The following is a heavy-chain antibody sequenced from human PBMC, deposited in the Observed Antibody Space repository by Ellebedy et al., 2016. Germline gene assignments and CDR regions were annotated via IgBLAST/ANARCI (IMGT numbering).Heavy chain of an antibody. J-gene: IGHJ4*02. CDR1: GFTVSSNY. V-gene: IGHV3-53*01. CDR2: IYSGGST. Sequence: GESLKISCAASGFTVSSNYMSWVRQAPGKGLEWVSVIYSGGSTYHADSVKGRFTISRDNSKNTLYLQMNSLRADDTAVYYCRQGHYADYWGQGTLVTVSS. CDR3: RQGHYADY.